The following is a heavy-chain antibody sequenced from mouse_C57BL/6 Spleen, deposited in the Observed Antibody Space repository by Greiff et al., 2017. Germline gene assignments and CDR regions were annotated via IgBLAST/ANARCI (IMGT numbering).Heavy chain of an antibody. Sequence: QVQLQQPGAELVKPGASVKLSCKASGYTFTSYWMHWVKQRPGQGLEWIGMIHPNSGSTNYNEKFKSKAKLTVDKSSSTAYMQLNSLTSEDSAVYYCARKPVVATEGPYAMDYWGQGTSVTVSS. CDR3: ARKPVVATEGPYAMDY. CDR1: GYTFTSYW. D-gene: IGHD1-1*01. V-gene: IGHV1-64*01. J-gene: IGHJ4*01. CDR2: IHPNSGST.